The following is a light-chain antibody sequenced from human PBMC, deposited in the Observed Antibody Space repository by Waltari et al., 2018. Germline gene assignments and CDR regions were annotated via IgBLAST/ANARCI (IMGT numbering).Light chain of an antibody. Sequence: QSALTQPASMSGSPGQSITLSCTGTSSDYVSWYQKLPDKAPQVIIYDVDKRPSGVSIRFSGSKSGNTASLTISGLQAEDEADYFCSSHTRTNTLEMLFGGGTKVTVL. V-gene: IGLV2-14*03. CDR2: DVD. J-gene: IGLJ2*01. CDR1: SSDY. CDR3: SSHTRTNTLEML.